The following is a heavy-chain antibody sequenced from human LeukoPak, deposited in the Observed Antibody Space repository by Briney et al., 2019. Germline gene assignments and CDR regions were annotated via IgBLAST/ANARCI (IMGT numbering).Heavy chain of an antibody. J-gene: IGHJ6*02. Sequence: PSETLSLTCTVSGGSISSYYWSWIRQPPGEGLEWIGYIYYSGSTNYNPSLKSRVTISVDTSKNQFSLKLSSVTAADTAVYYCARDLDTAMVIDYYYGMDVWGQGTTVTVSS. V-gene: IGHV4-59*12. CDR3: ARDLDTAMVIDYYYGMDV. D-gene: IGHD5-18*01. CDR2: IYYSGST. CDR1: GGSISSYY.